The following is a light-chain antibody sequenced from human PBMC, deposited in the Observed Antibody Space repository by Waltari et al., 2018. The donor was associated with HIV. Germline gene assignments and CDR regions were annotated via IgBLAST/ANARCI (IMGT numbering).Light chain of an antibody. V-gene: IGKV2-30*01. CDR3: MQGTHWPPFT. Sequence: VAMTQSPLSLSVTLGQPASISCNPSESLAYRDGYTSLNWFQQRPGQSPRRLFYKVSSRDSGVPDRFSGSGSGTEFTLKISRVEAEDVGIYYCMQGTHWPPFTFGPGTKVEIK. CDR1: ESLAYRDGYTS. CDR2: KVS. J-gene: IGKJ3*01.